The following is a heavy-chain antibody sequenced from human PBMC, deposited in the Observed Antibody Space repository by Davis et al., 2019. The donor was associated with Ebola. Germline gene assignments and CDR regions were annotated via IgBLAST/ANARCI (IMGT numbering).Heavy chain of an antibody. CDR1: GFTFDFYA. J-gene: IGHJ6*04. CDR2: TTLSGGST. CDR3: AKSGLSFGVVKYHYGMDV. V-gene: IGHV3-23*01. D-gene: IGHD3-3*01. Sequence: GESLKISCAASGFTFDFYALSWVRQAPGKGLEWVSGTTLSGGSTYYADSVKGRFTISRDNSKKTLYLQMNSLRAEDTAVYYCAKSGLSFGVVKYHYGMDVWGKGTTVTVSS.